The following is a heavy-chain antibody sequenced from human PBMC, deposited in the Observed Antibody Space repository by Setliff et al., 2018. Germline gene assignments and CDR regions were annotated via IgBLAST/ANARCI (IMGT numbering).Heavy chain of an antibody. Sequence: SETLSLTCAVYGGSFGTYYWIWIRQPPGKGLEWLGEINHSRSTNYNPSLKSRVTISVDTSKNQFSLKLSSVTAADTALYYCTVYNTGSSKDHYWGQGTPVTVSS. J-gene: IGHJ4*02. V-gene: IGHV4-34*01. CDR3: TVYNTGSSKDHY. D-gene: IGHD2-8*02. CDR1: GGSFGTYY. CDR2: INHSRST.